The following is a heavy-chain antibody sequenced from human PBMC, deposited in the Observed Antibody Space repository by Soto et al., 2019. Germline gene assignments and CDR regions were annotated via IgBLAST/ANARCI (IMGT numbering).Heavy chain of an antibody. CDR2: ISSSSSYI. V-gene: IGHV3-21*01. CDR3: ARDYSSSYFWFDP. CDR1: GFTFSSYS. D-gene: IGHD6-13*01. Sequence: ESGGGLVKPGGSLRLSCAASGFTFSSYSMNWVRQAPGKGLEWVSSISSSSSYIYYADSVKGRFTISRDNAKNSLYLQMNSLRAEDTAVYYCARDYSSSYFWFDPWGQGTLVTVSS. J-gene: IGHJ5*02.